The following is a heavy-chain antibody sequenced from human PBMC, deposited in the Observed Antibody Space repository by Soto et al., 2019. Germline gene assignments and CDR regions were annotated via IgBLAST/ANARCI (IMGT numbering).Heavy chain of an antibody. D-gene: IGHD4-17*01. Sequence: SQTLSLTCAISGDSVSNNSAAWNLIRQSPSRGLEWLGRTYYRSKWYNDYAVSVKSRIIINPDTSKNQFSLQLNSVTPEDTAVYYCARERYGDYGRGTFDIWGQGTMVTV. J-gene: IGHJ3*02. CDR1: GDSVSNNSAA. CDR3: ARERYGDYGRGTFDI. V-gene: IGHV6-1*01. CDR2: TYYRSKWYN.